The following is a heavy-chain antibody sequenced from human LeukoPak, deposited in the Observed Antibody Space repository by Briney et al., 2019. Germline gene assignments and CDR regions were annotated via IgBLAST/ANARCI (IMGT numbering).Heavy chain of an antibody. CDR3: ARKDTAMADDAFDI. V-gene: IGHV4-61*02. Sequence: SPTLSLTCTVSGGSISSGGYYWSWIRQPAGKGLEWIGRIYTSGSTNYNPSLKSRVTISVDTSKNQFSLKLSSVTAADTAVYYCARKDTAMADDAFDIWGQGTMVTVSS. CDR1: GGSISSGGYY. CDR2: IYTSGST. J-gene: IGHJ3*02. D-gene: IGHD5-18*01.